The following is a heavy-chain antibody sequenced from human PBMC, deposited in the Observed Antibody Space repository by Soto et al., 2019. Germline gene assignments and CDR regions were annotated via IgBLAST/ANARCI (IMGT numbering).Heavy chain of an antibody. D-gene: IGHD6-13*01. J-gene: IGHJ1*01. Sequence: GGSLRLSCAASGFTFSSYSMNWVRQAPGKGLEWVSSISSSSSFIYYADSVKGRFTISRDNAKNSLYLQMNSLRAEDTAVYYCARDRGVAAAGTTVYCQHWGQGTLVTVSS. CDR3: ARDRGVAAAGTTVYCQH. CDR2: ISSSSSFI. CDR1: GFTFSSYS. V-gene: IGHV3-21*01.